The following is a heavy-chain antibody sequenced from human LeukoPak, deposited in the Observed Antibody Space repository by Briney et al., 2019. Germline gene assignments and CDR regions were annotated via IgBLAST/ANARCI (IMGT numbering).Heavy chain of an antibody. CDR3: AKGPCSSTSCYSAY. V-gene: IGHV4-34*01. D-gene: IGHD2-2*01. CDR2: INHSGST. J-gene: IGHJ4*02. CDR1: GGSFSGYY. Sequence: SETLSLTCAVYGGSFSGYYWSWIRQPPGKGLEWIGEINHSGSTNYNPSLKSRVTISVDTSKNQFSLRLSSVTAADTAVYYCAKGPCSSTSCYSAYWGQGTLVTVSS.